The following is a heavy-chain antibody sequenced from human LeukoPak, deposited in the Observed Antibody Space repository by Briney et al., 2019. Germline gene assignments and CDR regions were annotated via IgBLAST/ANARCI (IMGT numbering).Heavy chain of an antibody. CDR2: INAGNGDT. Sequence: ASVKVSCKASGYIFTNYALHWVRQAPGQRLEWMGWINAGNGDTKFSQKFQGRVTITRDTSATTAYMDLSSLRSEDTAVYYCARDHTLSSGWYSYFDYWGHGTLVTVSS. CDR3: ARDHTLSSGWYSYFDY. D-gene: IGHD6-19*01. CDR1: GYIFTNYA. J-gene: IGHJ4*01. V-gene: IGHV1-3*01.